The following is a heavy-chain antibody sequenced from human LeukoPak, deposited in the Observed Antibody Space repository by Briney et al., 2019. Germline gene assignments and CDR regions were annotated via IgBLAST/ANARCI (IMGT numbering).Heavy chain of an antibody. Sequence: SETPSLTCAVYGGSFSGYYWSWIRQPPGKGLEWIGEINHSGSTNYNPSLKSRVTISVDTSKNQFSLKLSSVTAADTAVYYCARAVLYYDFWSGYSDAFDIWGQGTMVTVSS. J-gene: IGHJ3*02. CDR2: INHSGST. CDR3: ARAVLYYDFWSGYSDAFDI. V-gene: IGHV4-34*01. D-gene: IGHD3-3*01. CDR1: GGSFSGYY.